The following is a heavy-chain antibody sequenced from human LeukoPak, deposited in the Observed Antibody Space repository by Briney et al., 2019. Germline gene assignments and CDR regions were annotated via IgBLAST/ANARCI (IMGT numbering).Heavy chain of an antibody. Sequence: SETLSHTCAVYGGSFSGHYWSWIRQPPGKGLEWIGEINHSGSTNYNPSLKSRVTISVDTSKNQFSLKLSSVTAADTAVYYCARGGDAFDIWGQGTMVTVSS. CDR2: INHSGST. CDR3: ARGGDAFDI. J-gene: IGHJ3*02. V-gene: IGHV4-34*09. CDR1: GGSFSGHY.